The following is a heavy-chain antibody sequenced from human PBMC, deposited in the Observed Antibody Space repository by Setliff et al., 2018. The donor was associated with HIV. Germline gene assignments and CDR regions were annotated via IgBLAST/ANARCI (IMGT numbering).Heavy chain of an antibody. D-gene: IGHD1-26*01. CDR3: ATDPSDGARWQQIDY. CDR1: GYTFSTNA. CDR2: INAGDDNT. Sequence: ASVKDSCKAFGYTFSTNAIHWVRQAPGQRLEWMGYINAGDDNTRYSEKFQGRVTMTEDTSPDTAYMELSSLRSEDTAVYYCATDPSDGARWQQIDYWGQGTLVTVSS. J-gene: IGHJ4*02. V-gene: IGHV1-3*01.